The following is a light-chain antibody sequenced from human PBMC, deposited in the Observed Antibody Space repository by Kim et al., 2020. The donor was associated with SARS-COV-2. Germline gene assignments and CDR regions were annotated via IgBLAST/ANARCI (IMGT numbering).Light chain of an antibody. CDR1: KLGDKY. Sequence: SYELTQPPSVSVSPGQTASITCSGDKLGDKYACWYQQKPGQSPVLVIYQDSKRPSGIPERFSGSNSGNTATLTISGTQAMDEADYYCQAWDSSPYV. CDR2: QDS. CDR3: QAWDSSPYV. J-gene: IGLJ1*01. V-gene: IGLV3-1*01.